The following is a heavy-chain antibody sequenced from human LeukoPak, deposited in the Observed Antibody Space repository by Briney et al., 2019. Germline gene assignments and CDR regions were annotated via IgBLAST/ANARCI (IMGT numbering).Heavy chain of an antibody. CDR3: ARHGFYYASGPLFDY. CDR2: IYYSGST. D-gene: IGHD3-10*01. V-gene: IGHV4-39*01. Sequence: SETLSLTCIVSGDSINRNSNYWGWLRQPPGRELEWIGSIYYSGSTYYNPSLKSRVTISADASKNRFSLRLSSVTATDTAVYYCARHGFYYASGPLFDYWGQGILATASS. J-gene: IGHJ4*02. CDR1: GDSINRNSNY.